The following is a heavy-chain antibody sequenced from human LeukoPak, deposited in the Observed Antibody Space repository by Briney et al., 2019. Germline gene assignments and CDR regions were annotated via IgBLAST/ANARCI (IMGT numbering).Heavy chain of an antibody. Sequence: GGSLRLSCAASGFTFSSYGMHWVRQAPGKGLEWVAVISYDGSNKYYADSVKGRFTISRDNSKNTLYLQMNSLRAEDTAVYYCARDFKYSGSYSVGYWGQGTLVTVSS. CDR2: ISYDGSNK. V-gene: IGHV3-30*19. CDR3: ARDFKYSGSYSVGY. J-gene: IGHJ4*02. D-gene: IGHD1-26*01. CDR1: GFTFSSYG.